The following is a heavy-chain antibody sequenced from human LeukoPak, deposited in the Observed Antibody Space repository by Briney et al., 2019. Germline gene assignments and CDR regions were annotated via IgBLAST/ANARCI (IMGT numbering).Heavy chain of an antibody. CDR3: ARYSSSWGNNWFDP. J-gene: IGHJ5*02. D-gene: IGHD6-13*01. CDR1: GYTFSGYY. CDR2: INPNSGGT. Sequence: ASVKVSCKASGYTFSGYYMHWVRQAPGQGLEWMGWINPNSGGTNYAQKFQGRVTMTRDTSISTAYMELSRLRSDDTAVYYCARYSSSWGNNWFDPWGQGTLVTVSS. V-gene: IGHV1-2*02.